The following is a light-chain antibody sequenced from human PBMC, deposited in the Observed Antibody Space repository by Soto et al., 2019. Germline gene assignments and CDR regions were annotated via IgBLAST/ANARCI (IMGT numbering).Light chain of an antibody. CDR1: QDIRNF. CDR3: QKYSSVPV. CDR2: AAS. J-gene: IGKJ3*01. Sequence: DIQMTQSPTSLSASVGESVTITCRARQDIRNFVAWYQQKPGKAPKLLIYAASTLQSGVPSRFSGSGSGTDFTLTIISLQPEDVATYSCQKYSSVPVFGPGTKVKIK. V-gene: IGKV1-27*01.